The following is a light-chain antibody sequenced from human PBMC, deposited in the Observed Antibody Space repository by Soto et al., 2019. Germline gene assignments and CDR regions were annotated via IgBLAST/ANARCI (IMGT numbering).Light chain of an antibody. J-gene: IGKJ1*01. CDR2: TAS. CDR3: QQYGSSPWA. Sequence: EIVMTQSPATLSVSPGERATLSCRASQNVGSSLAWYQQKPGQAPRLLIYTASTRATDIPDRFSGSGSGTDFTLTISRLEPEDVAVYYCQQYGSSPWAFGQGTKVDIK. V-gene: IGKV3-20*01. CDR1: QNVGSS.